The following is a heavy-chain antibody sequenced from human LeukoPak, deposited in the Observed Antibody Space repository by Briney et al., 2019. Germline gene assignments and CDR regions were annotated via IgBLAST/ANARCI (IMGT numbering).Heavy chain of an antibody. D-gene: IGHD6-13*01. CDR3: ARAHGAAEGYYYYYMDV. Sequence: SETLSLTCTVSGGSISSGSYYWSWIRQPAGKGLEWIGRIYTSGSTNYNPSLKSRVTISVDKSKNQFSLKLSSVTAADTAVYYCARAHGAAEGYYYYYMDVWGKGTTVTVS. V-gene: IGHV4-61*02. J-gene: IGHJ6*03. CDR2: IYTSGST. CDR1: GGSISSGSYY.